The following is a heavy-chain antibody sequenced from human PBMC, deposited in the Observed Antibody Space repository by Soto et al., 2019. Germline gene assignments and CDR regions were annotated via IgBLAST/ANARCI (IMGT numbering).Heavy chain of an antibody. CDR2: SSNSGTFT. CDR1: GFTLSDHY. J-gene: IGHJ4*01. D-gene: IGHD3-10*02. Sequence: EGSMRLSCAASGFTLSDHYMGWIRPAPGKGLEWVSFSSNSGTFTKYADSVKGRFTISRDNAKNSLYLQINSLRGEDTAIYFCARSGDNYNVLDYWGPGTPVTVSS. CDR3: ARSGDNYNVLDY. V-gene: IGHV3-11*03.